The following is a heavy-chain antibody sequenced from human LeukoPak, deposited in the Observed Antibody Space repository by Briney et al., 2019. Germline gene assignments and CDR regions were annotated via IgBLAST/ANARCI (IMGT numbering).Heavy chain of an antibody. CDR1: GFTFSSYW. V-gene: IGHV3-7*01. Sequence: GGSLRLSCAASGFTFSSYWMSWVRQAPGKGLEWVANIKQDGSEKYYVDSVKGRFTISRDNAKNSLYLQMNSLRAEDTAVYYCARDREGIVVVPAARSDYYYYYYMDVWGKGTTVTVSS. CDR3: ARDREGIVVVPAARSDYYYYYYMDV. J-gene: IGHJ6*03. D-gene: IGHD2-2*01. CDR2: IKQDGSEK.